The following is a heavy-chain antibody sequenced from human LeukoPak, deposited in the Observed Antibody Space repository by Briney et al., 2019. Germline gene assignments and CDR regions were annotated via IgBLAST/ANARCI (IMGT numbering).Heavy chain of an antibody. D-gene: IGHD3-3*01. CDR2: ISGSHGST. Sequence: PGGSLRLSCTAAGFSLSMYWMSWVRQAPGKGLDWVSSISGSHGSTYYADSVKGRFTISRDNSKNTLYLQMNSLRAEDTAVYYCAKDTKFDPWGQGTLVTVSS. J-gene: IGHJ5*02. V-gene: IGHV3-23*01. CDR1: GFSLSMYW. CDR3: AKDTKFDP.